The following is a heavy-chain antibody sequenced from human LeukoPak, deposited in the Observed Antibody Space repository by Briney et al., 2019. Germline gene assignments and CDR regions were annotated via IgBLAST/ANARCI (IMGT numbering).Heavy chain of an antibody. CDR3: AKSAYYDSSGFYREYYFDY. D-gene: IGHD3-22*01. Sequence: GGSLRLSCAASGFTFSSYGMHWVRQAPGKGLEWVAVISYDGGNKYYADSVKGRFTISRDNSKNTLHLQMNSLRAEDTAVYYCAKSAYYDSSGFYREYYFDYWGQGTLVTVSS. CDR1: GFTFSSYG. CDR2: ISYDGGNK. J-gene: IGHJ4*02. V-gene: IGHV3-30*18.